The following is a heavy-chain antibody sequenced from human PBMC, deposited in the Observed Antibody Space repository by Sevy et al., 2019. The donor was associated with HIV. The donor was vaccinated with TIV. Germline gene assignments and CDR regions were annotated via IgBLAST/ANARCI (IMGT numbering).Heavy chain of an antibody. Sequence: GGSLRLSCAASGFTFSSYWMHWVRQAPGKGLVWVSRINSDGSSTSYADSVKGRFTISRDNAKNTLYLQMNSLRAEDTAVYYCASLPGIAAVFNYWGQGTLVTVSS. D-gene: IGHD6-13*01. V-gene: IGHV3-74*01. CDR3: ASLPGIAAVFNY. J-gene: IGHJ4*02. CDR1: GFTFSSYW. CDR2: INSDGSST.